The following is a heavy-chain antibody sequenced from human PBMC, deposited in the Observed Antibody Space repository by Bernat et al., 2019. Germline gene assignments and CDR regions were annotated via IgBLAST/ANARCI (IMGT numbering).Heavy chain of an antibody. D-gene: IGHD2-2*01. Sequence: EVQLVESGGGLVQPGGSLRLSCAASGFTFSSYWMHWVRQAPGEGLVWVSRVNTDGSSTTYADSVKGRFTISRDNAKNTLYLQMNSLRAEDTAVYYCARHGSDCSSTSCYIYYYYYYYMDVWGKGTTVTVSS. V-gene: IGHV3-74*01. CDR1: GFTFSSYW. J-gene: IGHJ6*03. CDR2: VNTDGSST. CDR3: ARHGSDCSSTSCYIYYYYYYYMDV.